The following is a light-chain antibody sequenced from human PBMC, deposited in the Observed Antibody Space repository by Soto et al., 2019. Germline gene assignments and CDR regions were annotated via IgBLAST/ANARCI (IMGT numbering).Light chain of an antibody. J-gene: IGKJ4*01. CDR1: QSVSSSY. CDR3: QQYGSSLGVT. CDR2: GAS. Sequence: EIVLTQSPGTLSLSPGERATLSCRASQSVSSSYLAWYQQKPGQAPRLLISGASSRATGIPDRFSGSGSGTDFTLTISRLEPEDFAVYYCQQYGSSLGVTFGGWTKVEIK. V-gene: IGKV3-20*01.